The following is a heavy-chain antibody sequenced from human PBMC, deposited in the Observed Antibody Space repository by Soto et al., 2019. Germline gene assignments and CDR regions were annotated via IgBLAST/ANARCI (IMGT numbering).Heavy chain of an antibody. Sequence: GGSLRLSCAASGFTFSNYGIHWVRQAPGKGLEWVAVISHDGNKEYYADSVKGRFTVSRDKSKKTVYLQMNSLRTEDTALYYCAKDLGYYSDCSGLDYWGQGTLVTVSS. CDR3: AKDLGYYSDCSGLDY. CDR2: ISHDGNKE. V-gene: IGHV3-30*18. J-gene: IGHJ4*02. D-gene: IGHD2-15*01. CDR1: GFTFSNYG.